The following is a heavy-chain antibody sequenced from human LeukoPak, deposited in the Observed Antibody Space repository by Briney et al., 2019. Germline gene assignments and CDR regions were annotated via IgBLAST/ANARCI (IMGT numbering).Heavy chain of an antibody. CDR3: ARDGGFVGDFDY. Sequence: PGGSLRLSCAASGFTFSSYGMHWVRQAPGKGLEWVAVIWYDGSNKYYADSVKGRFTISRDNSKNTLYLQMNSLRAEDTAVYYCARDGGFVGDFDYWGQGTLVTVSS. CDR2: IWYDGSNK. CDR1: GFTFSSYG. D-gene: IGHD2-15*01. V-gene: IGHV3-33*01. J-gene: IGHJ4*02.